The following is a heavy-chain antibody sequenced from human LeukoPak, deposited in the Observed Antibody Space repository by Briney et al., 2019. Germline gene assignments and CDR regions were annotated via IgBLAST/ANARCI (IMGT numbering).Heavy chain of an antibody. V-gene: IGHV4-30-2*01. J-gene: IGHJ5*02. CDR1: GGSISSGGYS. CDR2: IYHSGST. CDR3: ARGGNLFDP. Sequence: SETLSLTCAVSGGSISSGGYSWSWIRQPPGKGLEWIGYIYHSGSTYYNPSLKSRVTISVDRSKNQFSLKLSSVTAADTAVYYCARGGNLFDPWGQGTLVTVSS.